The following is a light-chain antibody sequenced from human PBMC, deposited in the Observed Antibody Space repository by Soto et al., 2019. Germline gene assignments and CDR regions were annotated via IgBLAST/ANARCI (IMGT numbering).Light chain of an antibody. J-gene: IGLJ3*02. Sequence: QAVVTQPPSVSGAPGQRVAISCTGTRSNIGAGYHVHWYQQLPGTAPKLLIYGNSNRPSGVPDRFSGSKSGTSASLAISGLQSEDEADYYCAAWDDSLNENWVFGGGTKLTVL. V-gene: IGLV1-40*01. CDR3: AAWDDSLNENWV. CDR1: RSNIGAGYH. CDR2: GNS.